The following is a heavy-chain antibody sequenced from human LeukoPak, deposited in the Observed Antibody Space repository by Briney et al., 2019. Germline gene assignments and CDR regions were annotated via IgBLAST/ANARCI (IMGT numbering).Heavy chain of an antibody. CDR2: ISGSGGST. CDR1: GFTFSSYG. J-gene: IGHJ3*02. V-gene: IGHV3-23*01. D-gene: IGHD5-24*01. CDR3: AREMATSLGAFDI. Sequence: GGTLRLSCAASGFTFSSYGMSWVRQAPGKGLEWVSAISGSGGSTYYADSVKGRFTISRDNSKNTLYLQMNSLRAEDTAVYYCAREMATSLGAFDIWGQGTVVTVSS.